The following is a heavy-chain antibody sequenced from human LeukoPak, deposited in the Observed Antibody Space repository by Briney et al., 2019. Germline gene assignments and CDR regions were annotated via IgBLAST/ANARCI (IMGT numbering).Heavy chain of an antibody. V-gene: IGHV3-30-3*01. D-gene: IGHD3-3*01. CDR3: AKDLEPDYDFWSGYPGGY. J-gene: IGHJ4*02. CDR1: GFIFRKYN. CDR2: ISDDGSNE. Sequence: PGGSLRLSCEVSGFIFRKYNMHWVRQAPGKGLEWVAAISDDGSNEHDADSVKGRFTISRGNSKNTLYLQMNSLRAEDTAVYYCAKDLEPDYDFWSGYPGGYWGQGTLVTVSS.